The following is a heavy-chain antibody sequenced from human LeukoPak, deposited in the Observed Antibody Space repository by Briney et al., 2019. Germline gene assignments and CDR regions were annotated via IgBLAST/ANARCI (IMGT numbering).Heavy chain of an antibody. V-gene: IGHV4-59*08. Sequence: SETLSPTCTVSGGSISSYYWSWIRQPPGKGLEWIGYIYYSGSTNYNPSLKSRVTISVDTSKNQFSLKLSSVTAADTAVYYCARSIRGYSYGFDYWGQGTLVTVSS. D-gene: IGHD5-18*01. J-gene: IGHJ4*02. CDR1: GGSISSYY. CDR3: ARSIRGYSYGFDY. CDR2: IYYSGST.